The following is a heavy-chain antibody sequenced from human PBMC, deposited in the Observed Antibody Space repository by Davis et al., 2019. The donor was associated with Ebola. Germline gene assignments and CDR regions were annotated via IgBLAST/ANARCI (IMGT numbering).Heavy chain of an antibody. D-gene: IGHD2-15*01. CDR2: IHTSGCT. CDR3: ARGVVATNYRANWFDP. CDR1: GGSISSGSYY. V-gene: IGHV4-61*02. J-gene: IGHJ5*02. Sequence: PSETLSLTCTVSGGSISSGSYYWNWIRQPAGKGLEWIGRIHTSGCTNYNPSLKSRVTMSVDTSKNQLSLKLTSVTAADTAVYYCARGVVATNYRANWFDPWGQGTLVTVSS.